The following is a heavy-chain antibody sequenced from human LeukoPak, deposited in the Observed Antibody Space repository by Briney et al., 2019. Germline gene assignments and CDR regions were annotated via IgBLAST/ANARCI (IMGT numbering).Heavy chain of an antibody. J-gene: IGHJ4*02. CDR2: IYYSGST. V-gene: IGHV4-39*01. Sequence: SETLSLTCTVSGGSLSSSSYKWGWIRQPPGKGLEWIGSIYYSGSTYYNPSLKSRVTISVDTSKNQFSLKLSSVTAADTAVYYCARQEEHYDILTGYYRVGYYFDYWGQGTLVTVSS. D-gene: IGHD3-9*01. CDR3: ARQEEHYDILTGYYRVGYYFDY. CDR1: GGSLSSSSYK.